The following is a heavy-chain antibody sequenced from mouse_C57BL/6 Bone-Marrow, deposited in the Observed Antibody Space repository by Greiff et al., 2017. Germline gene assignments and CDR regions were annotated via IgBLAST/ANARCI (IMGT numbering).Heavy chain of an antibody. Sequence: EVKLMESGGGLVKPGGSLKLSCAASGFTFSSYAMSWVRQTPEKRLEWVATISDGGSYTYYPDNVKGRFTISRDNAKNNLYLQMSHLKSEDTAMYYCARDDDYYFDDWGQGTTLTVSS. CDR2: ISDGGSYT. D-gene: IGHD2-4*01. V-gene: IGHV5-4*01. J-gene: IGHJ2*01. CDR3: ARDDDYYFDD. CDR1: GFTFSSYA.